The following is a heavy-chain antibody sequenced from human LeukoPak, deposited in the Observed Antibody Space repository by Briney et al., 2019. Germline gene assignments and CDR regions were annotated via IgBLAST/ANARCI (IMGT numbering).Heavy chain of an antibody. Sequence: GGSLRLSCAASGFTFSSYAMHWVRQAPGKGLEWVSGISWNSGSIGYADSVKGRFTISRDNAKNSLYLQMNSLRAEDTALYYCAKDMAAVAGTGAFDIWGQGTMVTVSS. CDR3: AKDMAAVAGTGAFDI. V-gene: IGHV3-9*01. D-gene: IGHD6-19*01. J-gene: IGHJ3*02. CDR2: ISWNSGSI. CDR1: GFTFSSYA.